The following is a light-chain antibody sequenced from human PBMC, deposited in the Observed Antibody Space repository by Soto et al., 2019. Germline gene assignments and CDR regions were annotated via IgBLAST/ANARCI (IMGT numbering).Light chain of an antibody. CDR1: TNDVDDYKY. V-gene: IGLV2-14*03. CDR3: NAYTKNNSQV. J-gene: IGLJ3*02. Sequence: QSVLTQPAPVSGSPGQSITMSCSGTTNDVDDYKYFSWYQQHPGKAPSLLIFDVSHRPSRASNRFSGSKSANTASLTISGLQAEDEADYYCNAYTKNNSQVFGGGTKVTVL. CDR2: DVS.